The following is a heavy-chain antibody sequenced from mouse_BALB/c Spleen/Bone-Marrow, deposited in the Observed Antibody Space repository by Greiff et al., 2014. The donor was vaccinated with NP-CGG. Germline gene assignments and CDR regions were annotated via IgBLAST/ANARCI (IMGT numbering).Heavy chain of an antibody. CDR2: IYPGDTDI. CDR3: ASRGDYSYAMDY. D-gene: IGHD1-1*01. V-gene: IGHV1-80*01. CDR1: GYAFSNYW. J-gene: IGHJ4*01. Sequence: VQLQQSGAELVRPGSSVKISCKASGYAFSNYWMNRVKQRPGQGLEWIGQIYPGDTDIHYNGKFKGKATLTADKSSSTAYMQLSSLTSEDSAVYFCASRGDYSYAMDYWGQGTSVTVSS.